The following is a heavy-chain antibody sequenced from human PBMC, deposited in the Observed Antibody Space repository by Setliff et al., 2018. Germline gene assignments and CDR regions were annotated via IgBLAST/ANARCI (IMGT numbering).Heavy chain of an antibody. D-gene: IGHD5-12*01. Sequence: ASVKVSCKTSGYNFITFGISWVRQAPGQGLEWMGWISPYNEKTNYAEKFQGRVTMTTDTSTTAVYMEVASLRSDDTAVYYCVRGPGPSVVVAMPFDRWGQGTLVTVSS. CDR1: GYNFITFG. V-gene: IGHV1-18*01. J-gene: IGHJ4*02. CDR3: VRGPGPSVVVAMPFDR. CDR2: ISPYNEKT.